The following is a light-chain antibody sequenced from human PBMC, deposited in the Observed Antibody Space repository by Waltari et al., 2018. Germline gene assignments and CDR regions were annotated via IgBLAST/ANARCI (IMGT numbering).Light chain of an antibody. V-gene: IGKV1-33*01. CDR1: QDINNN. J-gene: IGKJ4*01. Sequence: DIQMTQSPSSLSASVGERVTINCQASQDINNNLNWYQQKPGKAPKLLIFDASKLDTGVPSRFSGGGSGTDFTFTISSLQPEDFATYYCQQHVDLPLTFGGGTNVEIK. CDR2: DAS. CDR3: QQHVDLPLT.